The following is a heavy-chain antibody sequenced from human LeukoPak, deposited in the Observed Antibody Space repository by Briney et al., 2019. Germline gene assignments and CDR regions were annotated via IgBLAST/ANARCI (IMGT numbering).Heavy chain of an antibody. Sequence: GGSLRLSCAASGFTFSSYGMHWVRQAPGKGLEWVAFIRYDGSNKYYADSVKGRFTISRDNSKNTLYLQMNSLRAEDTAVYYCAKGPGQYRYTAPFDYWGQGTLVTVSS. J-gene: IGHJ4*02. V-gene: IGHV3-30*02. CDR3: AKGPGQYRYTAPFDY. CDR1: GFTFSSYG. CDR2: IRYDGSNK. D-gene: IGHD3-16*02.